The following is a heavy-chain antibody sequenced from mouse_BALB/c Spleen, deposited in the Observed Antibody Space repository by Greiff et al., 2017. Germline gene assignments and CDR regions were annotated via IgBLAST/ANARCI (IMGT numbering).Heavy chain of an antibody. Sequence: EVHLVESGGGLVQPGGSRKLSCAASGFTFSSFGMHWVRQAPEKGLEWVAYISSGSSTIYYADTVKGRFTISRDNPKNTLFLQMTSLRSEDTAMYYCARDDGYGYFDVWGAGTTVTVSS. CDR3: ARDDGYGYFDV. CDR1: GFTFSSFG. V-gene: IGHV5-17*02. CDR2: ISSGSSTI. J-gene: IGHJ1*01. D-gene: IGHD2-3*01.